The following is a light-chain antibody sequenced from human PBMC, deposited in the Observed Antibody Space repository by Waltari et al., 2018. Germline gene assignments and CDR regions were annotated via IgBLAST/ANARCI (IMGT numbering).Light chain of an antibody. CDR1: EPISTS. Sequence: DTLMTQSPSSLSASFGDTVTITCRATEPISTSVNWSKKTPGMAPRLLIFSASTLHRGVSTRFRGSGCGTDFRVTITDLQPDDFATYYCQQSYSAPLHFGGGTRVDI. J-gene: IGKJ4*01. CDR3: QQSYSAPLH. CDR2: SAS. V-gene: IGKV1-39*01.